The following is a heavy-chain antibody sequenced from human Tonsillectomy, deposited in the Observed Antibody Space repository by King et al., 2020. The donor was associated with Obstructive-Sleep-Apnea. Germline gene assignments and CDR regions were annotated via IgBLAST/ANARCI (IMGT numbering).Heavy chain of an antibody. D-gene: IGHD2-15*01. J-gene: IGHJ3*02. CDR2: ISSGSSYI. Sequence: QLVQSGGGLVKPGGSLRLSCAASGFTFSSYSMNWVRQAPGKGLEWVSSISSGSSYIYYADSVKGRFTISRDNAKNSLYLQMNSLRAEDTAVYYCARDRVVVVVASAFDIWGQGTMVTVSS. CDR1: GFTFSSYS. CDR3: ARDRVVVVVASAFDI. V-gene: IGHV3-21*01.